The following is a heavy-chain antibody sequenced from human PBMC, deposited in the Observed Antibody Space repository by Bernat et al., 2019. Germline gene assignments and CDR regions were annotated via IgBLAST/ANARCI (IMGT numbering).Heavy chain of an antibody. Sequence: QVQLQESGPGLVKPSETLSLTCTVSGGSISTYYWSWIRQPPGKELEWIGYIYYSGSTEYNPSLKSRVTMSVDTSKNQFSLKLTSLTAADTAVYYCARHAMSYYYNMDVWGKGTTVTVSS. CDR2: IYYSGST. CDR1: GGSISTYY. CDR3: ARHAMSYYYNMDV. J-gene: IGHJ6*03. V-gene: IGHV4-59*01.